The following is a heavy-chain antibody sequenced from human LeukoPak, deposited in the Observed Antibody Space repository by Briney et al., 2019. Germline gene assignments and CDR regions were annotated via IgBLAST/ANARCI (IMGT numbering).Heavy chain of an antibody. J-gene: IGHJ4*02. CDR3: ARMGTGYCSSTSCYSFDY. Sequence: SETLSLTCAVYGGSFSGYYWSWIRQPPGKRLEWIGEINHSGSTNYNPSLKSRVTISVDTSKNQFSLKLSSVTAADTAVYYCARMGTGYCSSTSCYSFDYWGQGTLVTVSS. V-gene: IGHV4-34*01. D-gene: IGHD2-2*01. CDR1: GGSFSGYY. CDR2: INHSGST.